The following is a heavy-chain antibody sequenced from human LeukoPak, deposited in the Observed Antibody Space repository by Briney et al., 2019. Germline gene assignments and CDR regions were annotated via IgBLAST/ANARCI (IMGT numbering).Heavy chain of an antibody. Sequence: ASVKVSCKASGGTFSSYAISWVRQAPGQGLEWMGGIIPIFGTANYAQKFQGRVTITADESTSTAYMELSSLRSEDTSVYYCARGHGNILTGYLYDYWGQGTLVTVSS. V-gene: IGHV1-69*13. D-gene: IGHD3-9*01. CDR1: GGTFSSYA. J-gene: IGHJ4*02. CDR3: ARGHGNILTGYLYDY. CDR2: IIPIFGTA.